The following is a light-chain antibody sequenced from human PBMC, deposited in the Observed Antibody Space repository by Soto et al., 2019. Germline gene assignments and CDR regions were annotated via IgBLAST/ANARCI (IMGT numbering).Light chain of an antibody. CDR3: QQYYSKGWT. CDR1: QSVLYSSNNKNY. CDR2: WAS. J-gene: IGKJ1*01. Sequence: DIVMTQSPDSLAVSLGERATINCKSSQSVLYSSNNKNYLAWYQQKPGQPPKLLIYWASTRESGVPDRFSGSGSGTYFTLTISSLQAEDVAVYYCQQYYSKGWTFGQGTKVEIK. V-gene: IGKV4-1*01.